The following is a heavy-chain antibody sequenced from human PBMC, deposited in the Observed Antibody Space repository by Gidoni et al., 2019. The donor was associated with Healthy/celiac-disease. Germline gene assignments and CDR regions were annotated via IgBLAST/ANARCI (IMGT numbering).Heavy chain of an antibody. CDR1: RGPFPSYP. V-gene: IGHV1-69*04. D-gene: IGHD3-10*01. J-gene: IGHJ5*02. CDR2: IIPGLGIA. Sequence: QVQLVHSGAEVKKPGCSVQVSCKASRGPFPSYPIGWVRQAPGQGVEWMGRIIPGLGIANYAQKFQGSVTITADKSTSTAYMELSSLRSEDTAVYYCARDLLWFGELLAPVGWFDPWGQGTLVTVSS. CDR3: ARDLLWFGELLAPVGWFDP.